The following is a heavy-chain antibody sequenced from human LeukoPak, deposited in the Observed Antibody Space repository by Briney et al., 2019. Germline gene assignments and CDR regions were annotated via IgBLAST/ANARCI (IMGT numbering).Heavy chain of an antibody. J-gene: IGHJ6*02. Sequence: PSETLSLTCTVSGGSISSYYWSWLRQPAGKGLEWIGRIYTSGSTNYSPSLKSRVTMSVDTSKNQFSLKLSSVTAADTAVYYCAREGSSSPYYYYGMDVWGQGTTVTVSS. CDR1: GGSISSYY. V-gene: IGHV4-4*07. CDR2: IYTSGST. CDR3: AREGSSSPYYYYGMDV. D-gene: IGHD6-6*01.